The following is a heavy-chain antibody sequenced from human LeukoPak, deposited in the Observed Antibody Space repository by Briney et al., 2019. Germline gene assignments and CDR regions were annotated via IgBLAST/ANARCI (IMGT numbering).Heavy chain of an antibody. V-gene: IGHV3-23*01. CDR1: GFTFSSYA. D-gene: IGHD3-16*02. CDR2: ISGSGGST. CDR3: AKDAVITFGGVIVIEVGYFDY. Sequence: GGSLRLSCAASGFTFSSYAMSWVRQAPGKGLEWVSAISGSGGSTYYADSVKGRFTISRDNSKNTLCLQMNSLRAEDTAVYYCAKDAVITFGGVIVIEVGYFDYWGQGTLVTVSS. J-gene: IGHJ4*02.